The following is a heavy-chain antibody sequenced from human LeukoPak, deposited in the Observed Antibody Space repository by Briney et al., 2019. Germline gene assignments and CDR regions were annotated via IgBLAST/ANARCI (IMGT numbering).Heavy chain of an antibody. Sequence: GGSLRLSCAASGFTFSNAWMSWVRQAPGKGLEWVGRIKSKTDGGTTDYAAPVKGRFTISRDDSRNTLYVRMNSLKTEDTAVYYCTTGPYDYGSGTYYHWGQGTLVTVSS. J-gene: IGHJ4*02. V-gene: IGHV3-15*01. CDR1: GFTFSNAW. CDR2: IKSKTDGGTT. CDR3: TTGPYDYGSGTYYH. D-gene: IGHD3-10*01.